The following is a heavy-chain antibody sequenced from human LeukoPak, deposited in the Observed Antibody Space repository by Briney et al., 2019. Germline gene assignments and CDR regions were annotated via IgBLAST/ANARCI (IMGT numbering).Heavy chain of an antibody. D-gene: IGHD6-19*01. J-gene: IGHJ4*02. Sequence: GGSLRLSCAASGFTFSRFWMNWVRQAPGKGLQWVASIEQDGSEEYYVDSVKGRFTTSRDNSKNTLYLQMNSLRAEDTAVYYCARGAVAARLGYWGQGTLVTVSS. CDR1: GFTFSRFW. CDR3: ARGAVAARLGY. CDR2: IEQDGSEE. V-gene: IGHV3-7*03.